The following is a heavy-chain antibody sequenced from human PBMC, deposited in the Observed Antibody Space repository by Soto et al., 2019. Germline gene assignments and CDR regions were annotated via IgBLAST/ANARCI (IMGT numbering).Heavy chain of an antibody. J-gene: IGHJ4*02. V-gene: IGHV3-64D*06. CDR3: VKGEYYHDSSGYYPFDY. CDR2: ISTNGGST. Sequence: GGSLRLSCSASGFTFSIYAMHWVRQAPGKGLEYVSSISTNGGSTDYADSVKGRFTISRDNSKNTVYLQMSSLRVEDTAVYYCVKGEYYHDSSGYYPFDYWGQGT. D-gene: IGHD3-22*01. CDR1: GFTFSIYA.